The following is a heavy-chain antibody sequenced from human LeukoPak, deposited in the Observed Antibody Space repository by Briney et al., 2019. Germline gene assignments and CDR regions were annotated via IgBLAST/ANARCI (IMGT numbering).Heavy chain of an antibody. CDR1: GGTFSSYA. D-gene: IGHD3-10*01. CDR2: IIPIFGTA. CDR3: ARRSRFGELGLGWFDP. Sequence: ASVKVSCRASGGTFSSYAISWVRQAPGQGLEWMGGIIPIFGTANYAQKFQGRVTITADESTSTAYMELSSLRSEDTAVYYCARRSRFGELGLGWFDPWGQGTLVTVSS. V-gene: IGHV1-69*13. J-gene: IGHJ5*02.